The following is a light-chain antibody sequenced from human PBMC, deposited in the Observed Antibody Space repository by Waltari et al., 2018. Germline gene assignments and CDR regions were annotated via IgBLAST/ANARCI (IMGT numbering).Light chain of an antibody. Sequence: ELVLTQSPATLSLSPGARAPLSCMASQSVNTYLAWYQQKPVQAPRLLISDASNRATAIPARFSGSGSGTDFTLTISSLDPEDFAVYYCQQRSNWRTFGGGTKVEIK. CDR3: QQRSNWRT. V-gene: IGKV3-11*01. J-gene: IGKJ4*01. CDR1: QSVNTY. CDR2: DAS.